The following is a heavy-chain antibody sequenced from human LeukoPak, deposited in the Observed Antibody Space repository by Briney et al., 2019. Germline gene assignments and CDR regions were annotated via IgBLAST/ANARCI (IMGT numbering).Heavy chain of an antibody. D-gene: IGHD3-22*01. Sequence: SETLSLTCTVSGGSISSSSYYWGWIRQPPGKGLEWIGNIYYSGNTYYNASLKSQVSISIDTSKNQFSLKLSSVTAADTAVYYCTRGSIAYYYMDVWGKGTTVTISS. V-gene: IGHV4-39*07. CDR2: IYYSGNT. CDR3: TRGSIAYYYMDV. J-gene: IGHJ6*03. CDR1: GGSISSSSYY.